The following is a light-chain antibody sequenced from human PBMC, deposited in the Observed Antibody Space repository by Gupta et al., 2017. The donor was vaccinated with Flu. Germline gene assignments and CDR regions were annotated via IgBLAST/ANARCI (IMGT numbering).Light chain of an antibody. CDR3: HQYGTSPYT. Sequence: EFVLTQSPVTLSLSPGESATLSCGASQSIRLNCLAWYHQKPGQAPRLLIYGISTKATDIPDRFSGSGSGTDFTLTISRLEPEDFGMYYCHQYGTSPYTFGQGTILEI. J-gene: IGKJ2*01. CDR2: GIS. V-gene: IGKV3-20*01. CDR1: QSIRLNC.